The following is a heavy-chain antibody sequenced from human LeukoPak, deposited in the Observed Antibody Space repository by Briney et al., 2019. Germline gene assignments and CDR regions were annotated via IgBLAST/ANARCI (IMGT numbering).Heavy chain of an antibody. D-gene: IGHD1-20*01. Sequence: ASVKVSCKVSGYTLTELSMHWVRQAPGKGLEWMGWINPNSGGTNYAQKFQGRVTMTRDTSISTAYMELSRLRSDDTAVYYCASSDGKYNWNVMDVWGKGTTVTVSS. V-gene: IGHV1-2*02. CDR1: GYTLTELS. CDR3: ASSDGKYNWNVMDV. J-gene: IGHJ6*03. CDR2: INPNSGGT.